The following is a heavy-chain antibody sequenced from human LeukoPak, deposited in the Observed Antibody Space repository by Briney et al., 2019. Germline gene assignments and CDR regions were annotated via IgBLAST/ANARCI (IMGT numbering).Heavy chain of an antibody. Sequence: PSETLSLTCAVYGGSFSGYYWSWIRQPPGKGLEWIGEINHSGSTNYNPSLKSRVTISVDTSKSQFSLKLSSVTAADTAVYYCARAVTPIAAAGDYFDYWGQGTLVTVSS. J-gene: IGHJ4*02. CDR1: GGSFSGYY. D-gene: IGHD6-13*01. CDR2: INHSGST. V-gene: IGHV4-34*01. CDR3: ARAVTPIAAAGDYFDY.